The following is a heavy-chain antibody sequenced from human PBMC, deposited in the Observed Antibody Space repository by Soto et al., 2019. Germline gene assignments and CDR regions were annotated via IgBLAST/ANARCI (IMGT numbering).Heavy chain of an antibody. D-gene: IGHD1-26*01. CDR2: ISSSSSYT. V-gene: IGHV3-11*06. Sequence: PGGSLRLSCAASGFTFSDYYMSWIRQAPGKGLEWVSYISSSSSYTNYADSVKGRFTISRDNAKNSLYLQMNSLRAEDTAVYYCARGIKGGHKWVFSSFDYWGQGTLVTVSS. J-gene: IGHJ4*02. CDR3: ARGIKGGHKWVFSSFDY. CDR1: GFTFSDYY.